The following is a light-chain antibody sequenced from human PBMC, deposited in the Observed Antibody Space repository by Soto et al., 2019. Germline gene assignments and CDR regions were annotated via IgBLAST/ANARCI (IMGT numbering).Light chain of an antibody. CDR2: AVS. CDR1: STDVGAYNY. CDR3: SSYVGNNNLV. V-gene: IGLV2-8*01. Sequence: QSALTQPPSXXXXXXXXXXISCTGTSTDVGAYNYVSWYQQHPGKAPELMIYAVSKRPSGVPDRFSGSKSGNTASLTVSGLQADDEADYYCSSYVGNNNLVFGGGTKLTVL. J-gene: IGLJ2*01.